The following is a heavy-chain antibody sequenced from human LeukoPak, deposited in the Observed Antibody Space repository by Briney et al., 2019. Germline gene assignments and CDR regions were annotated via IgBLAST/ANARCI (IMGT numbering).Heavy chain of an antibody. D-gene: IGHD1-26*01. CDR3: ANDYSASRVGDVFFEY. CDR1: ALTFINYA. CDR2: ITSGFTP. V-gene: IGHV3-23*01. Sequence: PGGSLRLSCAASALTFINYAMSWFRQAPGKGLEWVSGITSGFTPHYADSVKGRFTISRDNSKNTFHLQMNSLRAEDTAVYYCANDYSASRVGDVFFEYWGQGTLVTVSS. J-gene: IGHJ4*02.